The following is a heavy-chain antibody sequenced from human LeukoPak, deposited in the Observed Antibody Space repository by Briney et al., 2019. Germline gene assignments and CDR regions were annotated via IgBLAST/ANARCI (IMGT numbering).Heavy chain of an antibody. CDR2: INQGGSVK. D-gene: IGHD3-10*01. Sequence: PGGSLRLSCAASGFTFRSYWMSWVRQAPGKGLEWVANINQGGSVKYYVDSVKGRFTISRDDAKNSLYVQMNSLRDEDTAVYYCARAPPDIWFGELLYYYYMDVWGKGTTVTVSS. CDR1: GFTFRSYW. CDR3: ARAPPDIWFGELLYYYYMDV. J-gene: IGHJ6*03. V-gene: IGHV3-7*03.